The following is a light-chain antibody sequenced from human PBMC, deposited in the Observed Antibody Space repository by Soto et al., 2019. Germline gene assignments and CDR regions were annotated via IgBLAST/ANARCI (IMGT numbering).Light chain of an antibody. V-gene: IGKV3-20*01. CDR3: QQFGTSPRT. J-gene: IGKJ1*01. CDR1: QSVSSNY. CDR2: GAS. Sequence: EIVLTQSPGTLSLSPGERATLSSRASQSVSSNYLAWYQQKPGQAPRLLIYGASSRATGIPDRFSGSGSGTDFTLPISRLEPEDFAVYYCQQFGTSPRTFGQGTKVDI.